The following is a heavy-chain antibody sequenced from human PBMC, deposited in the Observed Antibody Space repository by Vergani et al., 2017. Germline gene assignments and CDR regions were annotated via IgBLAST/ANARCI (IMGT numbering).Heavy chain of an antibody. J-gene: IGHJ6*03. Sequence: QVQLVQSGAEVKKPGSSVKVSCKASGGTFSSYAISWVRQAPGQGLEWMGGIIPIFGTANYAQKFQGRVTITADESTSTAYMELSSLRSEDTAVYYCAGGSSSVSAYYYYYYYMDVWGKGTTVTVSS. V-gene: IGHV1-69*01. CDR2: IIPIFGTA. D-gene: IGHD6-6*01. CDR1: GGTFSSYA. CDR3: AGGSSSVSAYYYYYYYMDV.